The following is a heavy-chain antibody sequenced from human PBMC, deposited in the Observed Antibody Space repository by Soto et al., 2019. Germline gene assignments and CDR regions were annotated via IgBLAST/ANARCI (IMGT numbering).Heavy chain of an antibody. CDR1: GGSISSYY. J-gene: IGHJ6*02. Sequence: SETLSLTCTVSGGSISSYYWSWIRQPPGKGLEWIGYIYYSGSTNYNPSLKSRVTISVDTSENQFSPKLSSVNAADTAVYYCARGLVVVAARSGAKNYYYYGMDVWGQGTTVTVSS. CDR3: ARGLVVVAARSGAKNYYYYGMDV. D-gene: IGHD2-15*01. CDR2: IYYSGST. V-gene: IGHV4-59*01.